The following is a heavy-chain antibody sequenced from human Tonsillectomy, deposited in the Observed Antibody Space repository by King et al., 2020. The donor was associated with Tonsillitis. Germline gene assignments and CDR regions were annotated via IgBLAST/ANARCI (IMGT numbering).Heavy chain of an antibody. CDR3: ARDRGLYSRGDASDI. Sequence: QLVQSGVEVKKPGASVKVSCKASGYTFTNYGISWVRQAPGQGLEWMGWISAYNGNTDYAQKFQGRVTMTTDTSTTTAYMEVWRLRSDDTAVYYCARDRGLYSRGDASDIWGQGPLVTVSS. CDR2: ISAYNGNT. J-gene: IGHJ3*02. CDR1: GYTFTNYG. V-gene: IGHV1-18*01. D-gene: IGHD6-13*01.